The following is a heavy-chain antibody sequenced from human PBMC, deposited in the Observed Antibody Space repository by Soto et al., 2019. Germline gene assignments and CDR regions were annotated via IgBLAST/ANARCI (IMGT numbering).Heavy chain of an antibody. J-gene: IGHJ4*01. CDR1: GFTFTRYS. Sequence: EVQLVESGGGLVKPGGSLRLSCAASGFTFTRYSMNWVRQAPGKGLEWVSSISSTTNYIYYGDSMKGRFTISRDNAKNSLYLEMNSLIAEDTAVYYCARESEDVTSNFDYWGHGTLVTVSS. V-gene: IGHV3-21*06. CDR3: ARESEDVTSNFDY. CDR2: ISSTTNYI.